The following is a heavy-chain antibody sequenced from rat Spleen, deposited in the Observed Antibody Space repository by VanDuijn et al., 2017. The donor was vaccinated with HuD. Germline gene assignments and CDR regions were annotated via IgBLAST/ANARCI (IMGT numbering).Heavy chain of an antibody. CDR3: ARQRGPSWFSY. CDR1: GFTFNNYW. J-gene: IGHJ3*01. D-gene: IGHD3-1*01. CDR2: ITNTGDST. Sequence: EVQLVESGGGLVQPGRSLKLSCVASGFTFNNYWMTWIRQAPGKGLEWVASITNTGDSTSSPDSVKGRFTISRDNAKNTLYLQMNSLKSEDTATYYCARQRGPSWFSYWGQGTLVTVSS. V-gene: IGHV5-31*01.